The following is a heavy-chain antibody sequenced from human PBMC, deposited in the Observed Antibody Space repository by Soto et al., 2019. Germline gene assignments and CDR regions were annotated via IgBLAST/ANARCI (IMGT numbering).Heavy chain of an antibody. J-gene: IGHJ4*02. CDR1: GFTFSNYA. Sequence: GGSLRLSCAASGFTFSNYAMHWVRQAPGKGLEWLAVISYDGDNEYYADSVRGRFTISRDNSKNTLYLQTNNLRHEDTAVYYCAKDGGPVDCYSPGCSAKHFDYWGQGSLVTVSA. CDR3: AKDGGPVDCYSPGCSAKHFDY. D-gene: IGHD2-2*01. V-gene: IGHV3-30*18. CDR2: ISYDGDNE.